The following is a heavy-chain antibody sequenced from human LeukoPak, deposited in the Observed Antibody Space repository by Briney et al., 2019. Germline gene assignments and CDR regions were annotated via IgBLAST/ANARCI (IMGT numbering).Heavy chain of an antibody. D-gene: IGHD5-18*01. CDR2: IWPGDSQT. CDR1: GYSFTNSW. CDR3: ARHLPYSSGGHYFAH. Sequence: GESLKISCKGSGYSFTNSWIGWVRQMPGKGLEWMGIIWPGDSQTTYSPSFQGQVTISVDRSISIAYLQWSSLKASDTAMYYCARHLPYSSGGHYFAHWGQGPLVTVSS. V-gene: IGHV5-51*01. J-gene: IGHJ4*02.